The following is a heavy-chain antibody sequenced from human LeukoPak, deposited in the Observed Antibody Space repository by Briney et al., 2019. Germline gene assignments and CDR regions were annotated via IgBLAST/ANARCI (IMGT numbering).Heavy chain of an antibody. CDR3: ARLGGARGSY. V-gene: IGHV1-2*02. J-gene: IGHJ4*02. CDR1: GYTFTGHY. D-gene: IGHD3-16*01. Sequence: ASVNVSCKASGYTFTGHYMHWGRQAPGQGLEWMGLINPNSGGTNYAQKFQGRVTMTRDTSISTAYMELSRLRSDDTAVYYCARLGGARGSYWGQGTLVTVSS. CDR2: INPNSGGT.